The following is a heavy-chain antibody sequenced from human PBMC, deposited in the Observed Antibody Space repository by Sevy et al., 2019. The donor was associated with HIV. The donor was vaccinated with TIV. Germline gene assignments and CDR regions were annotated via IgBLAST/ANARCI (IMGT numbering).Heavy chain of an antibody. D-gene: IGHD3-22*01. CDR3: ARDRNNYDSSGYPKGVDV. J-gene: IGHJ6*02. CDR1: GYTFTRYG. CDR2: ISGKSGDT. Sequence: ASVKVSCKASGYTFTRYGISWVRQAPGQGLEWMGWISGKSGDTNYAQRLQGRVTMTTETSTNTAYMELRSLRSDDTAVYYGARDRNNYDSSGYPKGVDVWGQGTTVTVSS. V-gene: IGHV1-18*01.